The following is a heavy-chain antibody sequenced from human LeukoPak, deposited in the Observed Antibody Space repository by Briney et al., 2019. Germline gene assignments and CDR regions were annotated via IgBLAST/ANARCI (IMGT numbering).Heavy chain of an antibody. CDR3: ARDLGAMNYDILTGYFDI. CDR2: IIPIFGTA. J-gene: IGHJ3*02. CDR1: VGTFSSYA. V-gene: IGHV1-69*13. Sequence: GASVKVSCKASVGTFSSYAISWVRQAPGQGLEWMGGIIPIFGTANYAQKFQGRVTITADESTSTAYMELSSLRSEDTAVYYCARDLGAMNYDILTGYFDIWGQGTMVTVSS. D-gene: IGHD3-9*01.